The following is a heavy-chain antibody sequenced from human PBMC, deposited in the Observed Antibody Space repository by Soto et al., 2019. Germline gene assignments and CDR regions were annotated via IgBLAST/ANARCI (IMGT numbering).Heavy chain of an antibody. D-gene: IGHD2-2*01. CDR2: INGDGSIT. CDR1: GFTFSSYW. J-gene: IGHJ4*02. CDR3: ACSRTLDY. Sequence: GGSLRLSCAASGFTFSSYWMHWVRQAPGKGLVWVSGINGDGSITSYADSVKGRFTISRDNAKNTLYLQMNSLRVEDTAVYYCACSRTLDYWGQGTLVTVSS. V-gene: IGHV3-74*01.